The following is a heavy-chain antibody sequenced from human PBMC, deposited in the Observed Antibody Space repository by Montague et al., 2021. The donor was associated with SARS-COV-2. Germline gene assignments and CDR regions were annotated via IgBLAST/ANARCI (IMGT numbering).Heavy chain of an antibody. D-gene: IGHD4-11*01. CDR1: GESFSGFF. Sequence: SETLSLTCAVYGESFSGFFWSRIRQPPGKGLEWIAVINDRGVTNYNYNPSLGSRVTISADTSKNQFSLKLRSVTAADTAVYYCARWDPQTLTVISLRGKSANDYWGQGTLVTVSS. CDR2: INDRGVTNY. V-gene: IGHV4-34*01. J-gene: IGHJ4*02. CDR3: ARWDPQTLTVISLRGKSANDY.